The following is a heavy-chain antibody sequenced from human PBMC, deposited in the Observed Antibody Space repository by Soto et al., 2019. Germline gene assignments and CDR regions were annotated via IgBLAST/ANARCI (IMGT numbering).Heavy chain of an antibody. CDR2: MNPNSGNS. CDR1: GYTFTSYD. D-gene: IGHD1-1*01. V-gene: IGHV1-8*01. J-gene: IGHJ6*02. Sequence: ASVKVSCKASGYTFTSYDINWLRQATGQGLEWMGWMNPNSGNSGYAQKFQGWVTMTRDTSISTAYMELSRLRSDDTAVYYCARAGTTGTTWARFWYYYYGMDVWGQGTTVTVSS. CDR3: ARAGTTGTTWARFWYYYYGMDV.